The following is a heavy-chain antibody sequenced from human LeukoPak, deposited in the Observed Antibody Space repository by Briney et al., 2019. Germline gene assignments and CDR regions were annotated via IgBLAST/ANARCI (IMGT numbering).Heavy chain of an antibody. CDR1: GGSFSGYY. CDR3: ARGPLYSGYDYGFDY. V-gene: IGHV4-34*01. J-gene: IGHJ4*02. D-gene: IGHD5-12*01. Sequence: SQSLSLTCAVYGGSFSGYYWSWIRQPPGKGRDWIGEINHSVSTNYNPSLKTRVTISVDTSKNQFSLKLSSVTAADTAVYYCARGPLYSGYDYGFDYWGQGTLVSVSS. CDR2: INHSVST.